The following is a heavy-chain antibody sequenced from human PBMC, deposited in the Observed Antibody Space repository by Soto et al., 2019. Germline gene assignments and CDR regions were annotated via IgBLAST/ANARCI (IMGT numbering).Heavy chain of an antibody. Sequence: PSETLSLTCTVSGGSISSCGYYWSWIRQHPGKGLEWIGYINYTGSTYYNPSLKSRVTISVDSSKNQFTMKLSYVTAAHTAVYYCARDLGTGHHDYWGQGTLVTVSS. CDR2: INYTGST. V-gene: IGHV4-31*03. CDR1: GGSISSCGYY. CDR3: ARDLGTGHHDY. D-gene: IGHD5-18*01. J-gene: IGHJ4*02.